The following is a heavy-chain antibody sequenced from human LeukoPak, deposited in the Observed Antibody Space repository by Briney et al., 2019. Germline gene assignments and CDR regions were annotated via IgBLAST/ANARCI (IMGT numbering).Heavy chain of an antibody. D-gene: IGHD3-10*01. V-gene: IGHV1-2*02. CDR3: AREETGIADY. CDR1: GYTFTGYY. Sequence: GASVKVSCKASGYTFTGYYIHWVRQAPGQGLEWMGWINPNSGVTKYAQKFQGRVTMTRDMSTSTVYMELSSLRSEDTAVYYCAREETGIADYWGQGTLVTVSS. CDR2: INPNSGVT. J-gene: IGHJ4*02.